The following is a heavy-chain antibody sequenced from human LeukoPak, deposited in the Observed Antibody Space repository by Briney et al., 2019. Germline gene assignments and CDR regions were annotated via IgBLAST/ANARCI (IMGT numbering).Heavy chain of an antibody. V-gene: IGHV3-15*01. CDR3: ARGFCSSAYCYQGPFDF. CDR1: GFTFSSAW. Sequence: GGSLRLSCAASGFTFSSAWMTWVRQAPGKGLEWVGHIKNKTNGGTTDYAAPVKGRFIISGDDSKNTLYLQMNSLRTEDTAVYYCARGFCSSAYCYQGPFDFWGQGTLVTVSS. D-gene: IGHD2-2*01. CDR2: IKNKTNGGTT. J-gene: IGHJ4*02.